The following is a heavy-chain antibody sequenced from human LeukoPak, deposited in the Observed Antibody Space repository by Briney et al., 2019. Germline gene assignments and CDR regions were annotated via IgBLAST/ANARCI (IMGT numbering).Heavy chain of an antibody. CDR2: ISGRDGST. V-gene: IGHV3-23*01. J-gene: IGHJ3*02. D-gene: IGHD5-12*01. CDR1: GFSFSNYA. Sequence: GGSLRLSCAASGFSFSNYAMSWVRQAPGKGLEWVSAISGRDGSTYYAGSVKGRFTISRDNSKNTLYLQMNSLRGEDAAVYYCAKVKVAGAFDIWGQGTMVTVSS. CDR3: AKVKVAGAFDI.